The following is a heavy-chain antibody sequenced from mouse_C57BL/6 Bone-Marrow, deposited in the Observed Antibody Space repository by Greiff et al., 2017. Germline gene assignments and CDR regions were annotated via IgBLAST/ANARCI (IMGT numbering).Heavy chain of an antibody. D-gene: IGHD1-1*01. CDR2: VYPYNGGT. CDR1: GFPFTDYY. J-gene: IGHJ3*01. CDR3: ARGYYGSSFTAGFAY. Sequence: EVQLQQSGPVLVKPGPSVKISCKASGFPFTDYYMHWVKQSHGKSLEWIGLVYPYNGGTSYNQKFKGKATLTVDTSSSTAYMELNSLTSEDSAVYYCARGYYGSSFTAGFAYWGQGTLVTVSA. V-gene: IGHV1-36*01.